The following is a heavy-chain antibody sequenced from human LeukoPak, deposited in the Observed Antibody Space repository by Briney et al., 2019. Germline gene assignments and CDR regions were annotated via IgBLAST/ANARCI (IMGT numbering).Heavy chain of an antibody. J-gene: IGHJ6*03. CDR1: GGTFSSYA. V-gene: IGHV1-69*05. D-gene: IGHD1-26*01. CDR3: AREGWGKDYMDV. CDR2: IIPIFGTA. Sequence: SVKVSCKASGGTFSSYAISWVRQAPGQGLEWMGGIIPIFGTANYAQKFQGRVTITTDESTSTAYMELSSLRSEDTAVYYCAREGWGKDYMDVWGKGTTVTVPS.